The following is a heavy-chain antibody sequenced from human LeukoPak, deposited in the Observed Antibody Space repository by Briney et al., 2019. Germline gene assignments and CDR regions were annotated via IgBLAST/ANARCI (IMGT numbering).Heavy chain of an antibody. J-gene: IGHJ4*02. CDR2: IVGSGGST. CDR3: TRWCGVYFDY. CDR1: GFTFSTYA. D-gene: IGHD2-8*02. Sequence: GGSLRLSCAASGFTFSTYAMYWVRQAPGKGLEWVSSIVGSGGSTYYADSVKGRFTISRDDSKNTLYLQMNSLKTEDTAVYYCTRWCGVYFDYWGQGTLVTVSS. V-gene: IGHV3-23*01.